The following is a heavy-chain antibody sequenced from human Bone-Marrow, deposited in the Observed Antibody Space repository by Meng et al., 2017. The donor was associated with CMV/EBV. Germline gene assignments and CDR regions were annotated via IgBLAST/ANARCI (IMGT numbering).Heavy chain of an antibody. CDR3: ARVGRAAQYYFDY. CDR2: IYYSGST. D-gene: IGHD6-6*01. CDR1: GGSISSYY. J-gene: IGHJ4*02. V-gene: IGHV4-59*01. Sequence: SETLSLTCTVSGGSISSYYWSWIRQPPGKGLEWIGYIYYSGSTNYNPSLKSRVTISVDTSKNQFSLKLSSVTAADTAVYYCARVGRAAQYYFDYWGQGTLVTVYS.